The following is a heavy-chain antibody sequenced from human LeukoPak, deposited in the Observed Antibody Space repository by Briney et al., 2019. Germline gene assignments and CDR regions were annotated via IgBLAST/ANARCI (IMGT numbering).Heavy chain of an antibody. D-gene: IGHD6-13*01. CDR1: GGSISSYY. CDR2: IYTSGST. CDR3: ARVSIAAAGSELNGAFDI. J-gene: IGHJ3*02. V-gene: IGHV4-4*07. Sequence: PSETLSLTCTVSGGSISSYYWSWIRQPARKGLEWIGRIYTSGSTNYNPSLKSRVTMSVDTSKNQFSLKLSSVTAADTAVYYCARVSIAAAGSELNGAFDIWGQGTMVTVSS.